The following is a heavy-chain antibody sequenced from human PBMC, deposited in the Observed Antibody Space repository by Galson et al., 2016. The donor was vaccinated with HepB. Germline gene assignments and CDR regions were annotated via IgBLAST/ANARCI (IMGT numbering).Heavy chain of an antibody. Sequence: SLRLSCAASGFTFSNYYMSWIRQSPGKRLEWVSYISNSGSYTKYADSVKGRFTISRDNAKNSLYLQMNSLRGDDTAVYYCARGYYNAMDVWGQGATVTVSS. J-gene: IGHJ6*02. CDR1: GFTFSNYY. CDR2: ISNSGSYT. CDR3: ARGYYNAMDV. V-gene: IGHV3-11*06.